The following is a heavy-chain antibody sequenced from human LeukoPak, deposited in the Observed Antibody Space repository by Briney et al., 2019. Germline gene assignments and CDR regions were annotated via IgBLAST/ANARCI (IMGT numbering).Heavy chain of an antibody. CDR3: ARDSAAGTPFDY. CDR1: GGSISSYY. J-gene: IGHJ4*02. D-gene: IGHD6-13*01. CDR2: IYSSGST. V-gene: IGHV4-59*01. Sequence: KTSETLSLTCTVSGGSISSYYWSWIRQPPGKGLEWIGYIYSSGSTNYNPSLKSRVTISVDTSKNQFPLKLSSVIAADTAVYYCARDSAAGTPFDYWGQGTLVTVSS.